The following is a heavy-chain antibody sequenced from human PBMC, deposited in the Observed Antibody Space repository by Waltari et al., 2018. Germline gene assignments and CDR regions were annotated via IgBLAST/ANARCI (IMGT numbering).Heavy chain of an antibody. D-gene: IGHD2-21*01. Sequence: QVQLVESGGGVVQPGRSLNLSCAASGFHFRSCGWPWVRQAPGKGLGWVAVIWYDGNNKYYADSVKGRFTISRDNSKNTLYLQMNSLRAEDTAVYYCARETSHYYYFDYWGQGTLVTVSS. CDR3: ARETSHYYYFDY. CDR2: IWYDGNNK. V-gene: IGHV3-33*01. J-gene: IGHJ4*02. CDR1: GFHFRSCG.